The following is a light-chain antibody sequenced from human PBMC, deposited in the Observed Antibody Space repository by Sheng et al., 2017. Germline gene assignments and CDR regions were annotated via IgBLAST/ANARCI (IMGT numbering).Light chain of an antibody. J-gene: IGKJ2*01. CDR2: GAS. CDR1: QTVLSSY. CDR3: QQRSNWPPYT. Sequence: EIVLTQSPGTLSLSPGERATLSCRASQTVLSSYLAWYQQKPGQAPRLLMYGASSRATGIPDRFSGSGSGRDFSLTISRLEPEDFAVYYCQQRSNWPPYTFGQGTKLEI. V-gene: IGKV3D-20*02.